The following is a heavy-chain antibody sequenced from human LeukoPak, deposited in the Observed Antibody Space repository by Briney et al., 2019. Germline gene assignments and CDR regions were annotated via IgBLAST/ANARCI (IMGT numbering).Heavy chain of an antibody. CDR1: GFSFTRYW. CDR2: IYPGDSDT. CDR3: ATDYGDFFDY. J-gene: IGHJ4*02. V-gene: IGHV5-51*03. D-gene: IGHD4-17*01. Sequence: GESLKISCKGSGFSFTRYWIGWVRQMPGKGLEWMGIIYPGDSDTTYTPSSQGQFTISAAHSISTTYPQWSSLKASDTAMYYRATDYGDFFDYWGQGTLVTVSS.